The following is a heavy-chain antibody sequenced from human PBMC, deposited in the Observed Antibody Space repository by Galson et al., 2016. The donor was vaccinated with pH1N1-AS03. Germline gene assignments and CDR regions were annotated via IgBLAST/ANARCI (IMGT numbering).Heavy chain of an antibody. Sequence: SLRLSCAAPGFSFSSYGMHWARQAPGKGLEWVAFIPYDGNNKYYSDSVKGRFTISRDNSKNTVYLQMNSLRAEDTAVSYCAKDHSNFYGMDVWGQGTTVTVSS. CDR1: GFSFSSYG. V-gene: IGHV3-30*02. CDR3: AKDHSNFYGMDV. D-gene: IGHD4-11*01. J-gene: IGHJ6*02. CDR2: IPYDGNNK.